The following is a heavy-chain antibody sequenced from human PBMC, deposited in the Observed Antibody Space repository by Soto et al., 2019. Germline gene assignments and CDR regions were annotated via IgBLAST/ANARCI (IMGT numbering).Heavy chain of an antibody. V-gene: IGHV3-30*18. D-gene: IGHD3-16*01. CDR2: ISYDGNNK. CDR1: GFTFSSYG. Sequence: GGSLRLSCAASGFTFSSYGMHWVRQAPGKGLEWMAVISYDGNNKYYADSVKGRFTIFRDNSKDTVYLQVNRLRDENTAVYYCVKRLCSQHPGILHSGPGT. CDR3: VKRLCSQHPGILH. J-gene: IGHJ4*01.